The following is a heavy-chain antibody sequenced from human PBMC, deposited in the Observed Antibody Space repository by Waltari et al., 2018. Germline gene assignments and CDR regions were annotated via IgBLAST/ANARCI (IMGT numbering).Heavy chain of an antibody. CDR2: ISGSGGST. V-gene: IGHV3-23*01. CDR3: ARGSSSWYPHFDY. Sequence: VRQAPGKGLEWVSAISGSGGSTYYADSVKGRFTISRDNSKNTLYLQMNSLRAEDTAVYYCARGSSSWYPHFDYWGQGTLVTVSS. D-gene: IGHD6-13*01. J-gene: IGHJ4*02.